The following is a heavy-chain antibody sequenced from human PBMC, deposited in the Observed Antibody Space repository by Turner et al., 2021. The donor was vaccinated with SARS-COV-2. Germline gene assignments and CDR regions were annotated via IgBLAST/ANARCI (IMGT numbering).Heavy chain of an antibody. D-gene: IGHD2-15*01. CDR3: AKNPGPYCSGGSCYSGELDY. Sequence: QVQLVESGGGVVQPGRSLILSCAAAGFTFSRYGMHWVRQAPGKGLEWVAVKSYDGSNKYYADSVKGRFTISRDNSKNTLYLQMNSLRAEDTAVYYCAKNPGPYCSGGSCYSGELDYWGQGTLVTVSS. J-gene: IGHJ4*02. CDR2: KSYDGSNK. V-gene: IGHV3-30*18. CDR1: GFTFSRYG.